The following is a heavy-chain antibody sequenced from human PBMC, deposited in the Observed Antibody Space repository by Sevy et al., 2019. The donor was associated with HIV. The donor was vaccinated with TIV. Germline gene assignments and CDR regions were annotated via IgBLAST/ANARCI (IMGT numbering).Heavy chain of an antibody. Sequence: ASVMVSCKASGYTFTSYAMHWVRQAPGQRLEWMGWINAGNGNTKYSQKFQGRVTITRDTSASTAYMELSSLRSEDTAVYYCARGNYDILTGYFNFDYWGQGNLVTVSS. V-gene: IGHV1-3*01. CDR1: GYTFTSYA. D-gene: IGHD3-9*01. CDR3: ARGNYDILTGYFNFDY. J-gene: IGHJ4*02. CDR2: INAGNGNT.